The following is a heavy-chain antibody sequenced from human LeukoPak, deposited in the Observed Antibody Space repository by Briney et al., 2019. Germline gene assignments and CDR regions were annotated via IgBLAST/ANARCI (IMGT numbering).Heavy chain of an antibody. D-gene: IGHD1-26*01. CDR1: GGSFSGYY. CDR3: ARAEWGVRAPLNWFDP. V-gene: IGHV4-34*01. J-gene: IGHJ5*02. CDR2: INHSGST. Sequence: PSETLSLTCAVYGGSFSGYYWSWLRQPPGKGLEWIGEINHSGSTNYNPSLTSRVTISVDTSKNQFSLKLSSVTAADTAVYYCARAEWGVRAPLNWFDPWGQGTLVTVSS.